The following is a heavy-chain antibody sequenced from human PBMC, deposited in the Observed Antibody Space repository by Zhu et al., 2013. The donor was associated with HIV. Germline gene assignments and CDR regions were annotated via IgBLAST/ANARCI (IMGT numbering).Heavy chain of an antibody. V-gene: IGHV1-69*01. Sequence: QVQLVQSGAEVKKPGSSVKVSCKASGGTFSSYAISWVRQAPGQGLEWMGGIIPIFGTANYAQKFQGRVTITADESTSTAYMELSSLRSEDTAAYYCARDLGYYDSSGYYLGFFDYWGQGTLVTVSS. CDR1: GGTFSSYA. CDR2: IIPIFGTA. CDR3: ARDLGYYDSSGYYLGFFDY. D-gene: IGHD3-22*01. J-gene: IGHJ4*02.